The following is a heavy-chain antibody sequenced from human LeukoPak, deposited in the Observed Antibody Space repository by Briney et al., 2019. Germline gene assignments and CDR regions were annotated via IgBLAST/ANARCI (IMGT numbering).Heavy chain of an antibody. CDR2: FYYSGST. Sequence: SQTLSLTCTVSGGSISSGGYYWSWIRQHPGKGLEWIGYFYYSGSTYYNPSLKSRVTISVDTSKNQFSLKLSSVTAADTAVYYCARYGGTQYYFDYWGQGTLVTVSS. J-gene: IGHJ4*02. CDR3: ARYGGTQYYFDY. D-gene: IGHD3-16*01. V-gene: IGHV4-31*03. CDR1: GGSISSGGYY.